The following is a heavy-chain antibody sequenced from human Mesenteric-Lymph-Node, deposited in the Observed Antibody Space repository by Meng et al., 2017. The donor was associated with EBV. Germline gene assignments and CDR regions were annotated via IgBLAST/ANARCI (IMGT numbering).Heavy chain of an antibody. CDR1: GGTFSNYA. D-gene: IGHD3-9*01. CDR3: VRSRRLFDWLPVQPS. J-gene: IGHJ5*02. CDR2: ISVFNGDT. Sequence: QVQLVQSGSELKGPGSSVKVSCKASGGTFSNYAINWVRQAPGQGLEWMGWISVFNGDTNYAQNFQGRLTLTTDTSTATAYMELRSLRSDDTAVYYCVRSRRLFDWLPVQPSWGQGTLVTVSS. V-gene: IGHV1-18*01.